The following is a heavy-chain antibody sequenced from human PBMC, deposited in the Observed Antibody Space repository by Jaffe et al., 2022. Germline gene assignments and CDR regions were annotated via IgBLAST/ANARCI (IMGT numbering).Heavy chain of an antibody. CDR3: AKDQFSGSGIHWATNRLDP. CDR1: GFSFSTYA. CDR2: ISYDGSDK. D-gene: IGHD3-10*01. Sequence: QVQLVEFGGGVVQPGGSLRLSCAASGFSFSTYAMHWVRQAPGKGLEWVAVISYDGSDKVYTDSVKGRYTISRDNSKNTLYLQLNSLRAEDSAVYHCAKDQFSGSGIHWATNRLDPWGQGTLVAVSS. J-gene: IGHJ5*02. V-gene: IGHV3-30*18.